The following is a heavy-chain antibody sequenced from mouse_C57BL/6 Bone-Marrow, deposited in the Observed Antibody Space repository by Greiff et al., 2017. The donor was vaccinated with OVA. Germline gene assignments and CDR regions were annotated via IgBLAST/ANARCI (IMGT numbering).Heavy chain of an antibody. CDR3: ARVIYYDYERLYYYAMDY. J-gene: IGHJ4*01. CDR2: IWAGGST. D-gene: IGHD2-4*01. CDR1: GFSLTSYG. V-gene: IGHV2-9*02. Sequence: VQLQQSGPGLVVPSQSLSITCTVSGFSLTSYGVHWVRQPPGKGLEWLGVIWAGGSTNYNSALMSRLSISKDNSKSQVFLKMNSLQTDDTAMYYCARVIYYDYERLYYYAMDYWGQGTSVTVSS.